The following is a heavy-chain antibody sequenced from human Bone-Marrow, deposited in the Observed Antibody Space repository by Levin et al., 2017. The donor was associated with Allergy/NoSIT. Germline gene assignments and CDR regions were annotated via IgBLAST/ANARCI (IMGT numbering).Heavy chain of an antibody. D-gene: IGHD3-10*01. CDR2: VSGSGDDT. V-gene: IGHV3-23*01. J-gene: IGHJ4*02. Sequence: PGGSLRLSCAGSGFTFFNYAMSWVRQAPGKGLEWVSTVSGSGDDTYLADSVKGRFTISRDNSKNTVYLQMNSLSAEDTAVYYCAKVPAGSGNRYFDYWGQGTLVTVSS. CDR3: AKVPAGSGNRYFDY. CDR1: GFTFFNYA.